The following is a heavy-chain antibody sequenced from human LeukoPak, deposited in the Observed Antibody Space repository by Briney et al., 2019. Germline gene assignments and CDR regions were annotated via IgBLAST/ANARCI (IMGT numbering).Heavy chain of an antibody. V-gene: IGHV3-23*01. J-gene: IGHJ6*02. CDR2: ISGSGGST. D-gene: IGHD2-2*01. Sequence: GGSLRLSCAASGFTFSSYAMSWVRQAPGKGLEWVSAISGSGGSTYYADSVKGRFTISRDNSKNTLYLQMNSLRAEDTAVYYCAKDLMYCSSTSCRQNYYGMDVWGQGTTVTVSS. CDR3: AKDLMYCSSTSCRQNYYGMDV. CDR1: GFTFSSYA.